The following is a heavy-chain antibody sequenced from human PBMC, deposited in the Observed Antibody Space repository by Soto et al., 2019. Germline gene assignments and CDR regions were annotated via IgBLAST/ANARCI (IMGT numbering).Heavy chain of an antibody. CDR1: GYTFTTYD. Sequence: QVQLVQSGAEVKKPGASVRVSCKASGYTFTTYDIHWVRQAPGLGLEGRGIITPGGGITSYAQKLKGRITRTRDTSTSTVYMELRRLRSEDTAMYSCSNVLSVLVLGYVDTWGQGTLVTVSS. D-gene: IGHD3-10*01. CDR3: SNVLSVLVLGYVDT. J-gene: IGHJ5*02. CDR2: ITPGGGIT. V-gene: IGHV1-46*04.